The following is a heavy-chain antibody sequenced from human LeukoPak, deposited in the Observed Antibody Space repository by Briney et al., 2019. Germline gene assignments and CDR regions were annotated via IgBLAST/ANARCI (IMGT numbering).Heavy chain of an antibody. CDR2: IYHSGST. CDR1: GYSISSGYY. CDR3: ARAAYYDSSGFDY. V-gene: IGHV4-38-2*02. D-gene: IGHD3-22*01. J-gene: IGHJ4*02. Sequence: SETLSLTCTVSGYSISSGYYWGWIRQPPGKGLEWIGSIYHSGSTYYNPSLKSRVTISVDTSKNQFSLKLSSVTAADTAVYYCARAAYYDSSGFDYWGQGTLVTVSS.